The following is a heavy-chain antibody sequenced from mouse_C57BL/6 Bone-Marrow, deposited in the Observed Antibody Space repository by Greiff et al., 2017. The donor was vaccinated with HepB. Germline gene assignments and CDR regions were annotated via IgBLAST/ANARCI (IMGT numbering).Heavy chain of an antibody. Sequence: DVKLQESGGGLVQPGGSMKLSCVASGFTFSNYWMNWVRQSPEKGLEWVAQIRLKSDNYATHYAESVKGRFTISRDDSKSSVYLQMNNLRAEDTGIYYCAHCSSSCFAYWGQGTLVTVSA. J-gene: IGHJ3*01. V-gene: IGHV6-3*01. D-gene: IGHD1-1*01. CDR2: IRLKSDNYAT. CDR1: GFTFSNYW. CDR3: AHCSSSCFAY.